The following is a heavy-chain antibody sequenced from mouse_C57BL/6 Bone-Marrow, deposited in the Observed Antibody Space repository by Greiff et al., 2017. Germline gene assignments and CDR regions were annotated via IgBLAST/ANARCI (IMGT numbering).Heavy chain of an antibody. CDR2: IYPRDGST. J-gene: IGHJ4*01. CDR3: ARQGLPGYYAMDY. CDR1: GYTFTDHT. V-gene: IGHV1-78*01. Sequence: VQLQQSDAELVKPGASVKISCKVSGYTFTDHTIHWMKQRPEQGLEWIGYIYPRDGSTKYNEKFKGKATLTADKSSSTAYMQLNSLTSEDSAVYSCARQGLPGYYAMDYWGQGTSVTVSS. D-gene: IGHD3-3*01.